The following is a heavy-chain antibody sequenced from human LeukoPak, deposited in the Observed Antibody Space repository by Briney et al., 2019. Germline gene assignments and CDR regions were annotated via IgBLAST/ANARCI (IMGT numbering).Heavy chain of an antibody. D-gene: IGHD2-15*01. V-gene: IGHV4-34*01. J-gene: IGHJ4*02. CDR2: INHSGST. CDR1: GGSFSGYY. Sequence: SETLSLTCAVYGGSFSGYYWSWIRQPPGKGLEWIGEINHSGSTNYNPSLKSRVTISVDTSKNQFSLKLSSVTAADTAVYYCARGIYCSGGSCYSFYYFDYWSQGTLVTVSS. CDR3: ARGIYCSGGSCYSFYYFDY.